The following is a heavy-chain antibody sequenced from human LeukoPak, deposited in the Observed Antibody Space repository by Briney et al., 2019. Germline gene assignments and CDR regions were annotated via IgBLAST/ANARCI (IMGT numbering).Heavy chain of an antibody. CDR2: MSYNGNYE. CDR3: AKALPGVAAAGIPSIDY. CDR1: GFTFSDYG. D-gene: IGHD6-13*01. J-gene: IGHJ4*02. Sequence: GGSLRLSCAVSGFTFSDYGMHWVRQAPGKGLEWVAVMSYNGNYEYYADSVKGRFTISRDDSKNTPYLQMNSLRGEDTALYYCAKALPGVAAAGIPSIDYWVQGTLVTVSS. V-gene: IGHV3-30*18.